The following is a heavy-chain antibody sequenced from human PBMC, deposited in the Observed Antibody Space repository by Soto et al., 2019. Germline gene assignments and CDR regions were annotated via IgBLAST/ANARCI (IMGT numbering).Heavy chain of an antibody. J-gene: IGHJ4*02. CDR1: GGSISSSSYY. CDR2: IYYSGST. V-gene: IGHV4-39*01. D-gene: IGHD3-10*01. CDR3: ARHYLVRGVSHFDY. Sequence: QLQLQESGPGLVKPSETLSLTCTVSGGSISSSSYYWGWIRQPPGKGLEWIGSIYYSGSTYYNPSPKSRVTLSVDSSKNRFSLKLSSVTAADTAVYYCARHYLVRGVSHFDYWGQGTLVTVSS.